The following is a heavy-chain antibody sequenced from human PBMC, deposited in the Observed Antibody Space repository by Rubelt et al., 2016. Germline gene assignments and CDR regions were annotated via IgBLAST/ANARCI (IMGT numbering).Heavy chain of an antibody. Sequence: QVQLVQSGAEVKKPGASVKVSCKASGYTFTGHYIHWVRQAPGQGLEWMGWINPNSGGTNYVKKFQGRVTMTTDTSTSTAYMELRSLRSDDTAVYYCARERDDYGDYWGQGTLVTVSS. J-gene: IGHJ4*02. V-gene: IGHV1-2*02. D-gene: IGHD5-24*01. CDR3: ARERDDYGDY. CDR2: INPNSGGT. CDR1: GYTFTGHY.